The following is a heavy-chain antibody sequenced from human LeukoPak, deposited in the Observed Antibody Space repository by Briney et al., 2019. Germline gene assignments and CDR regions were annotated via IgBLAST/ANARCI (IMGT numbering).Heavy chain of an antibody. CDR1: GFTFSSYS. CDR3: ARLEYGDSSFFDY. Sequence: GGSLRLSCAASGFTFSSYSMNWVRQAPGKGVEWVSSISSSSSYIYYADSVKGRFTISRDNAKNSLYLQMNSLRAEDTAVYYCARLEYGDSSFFDYWGQGTLVTVSS. V-gene: IGHV3-21*01. J-gene: IGHJ4*02. D-gene: IGHD4-17*01. CDR2: ISSSSSYI.